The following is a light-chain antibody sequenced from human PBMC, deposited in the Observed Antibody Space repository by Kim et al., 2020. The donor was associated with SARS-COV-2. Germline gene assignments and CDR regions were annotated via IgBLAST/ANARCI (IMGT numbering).Light chain of an antibody. Sequence: SLSPGERATLSCRASQSVSSYLAWYQQKPGQAPRLLIYDASNRATGIPARFSGSGSGTDFTPTISSLEPEDFAVYYCQQRSNWPYSFGQGTKLEI. CDR3: QQRSNWPYS. V-gene: IGKV3-11*01. CDR1: QSVSSY. J-gene: IGKJ2*03. CDR2: DAS.